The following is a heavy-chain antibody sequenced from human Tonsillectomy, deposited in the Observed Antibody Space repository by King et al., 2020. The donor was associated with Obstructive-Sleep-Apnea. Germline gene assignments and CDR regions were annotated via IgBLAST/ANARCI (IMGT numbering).Heavy chain of an antibody. Sequence: QLVQSGAEVKKPGASVKVSCKASGYTFTRFFMHWVRQAPGQGLEWMGWINPNSGGPNYAQKFQGWVTTTRDTSIRTAYMELRRLRSDDTAVYYCARSKSYYYASSGYYLDYWGQGTLVTVSS. CDR3: ARSKSYYYASSGYYLDY. J-gene: IGHJ4*02. V-gene: IGHV1-2*04. D-gene: IGHD3-22*01. CDR2: INPNSGGP. CDR1: GYTFTRFF.